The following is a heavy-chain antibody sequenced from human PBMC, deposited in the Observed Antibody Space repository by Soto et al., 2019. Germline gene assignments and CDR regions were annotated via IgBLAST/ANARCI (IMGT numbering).Heavy chain of an antibody. CDR1: GFTCSDHY. Sequence: EVQLVESGGGLVQPGGSLRLSCAASGFTCSDHYMDWVRQAPGKGLEWVGRTRNKANSYTTEYAASVEGRFTISRDDSKNSLYLQMNSLKTEDTAVYYCASVYLPGYYFDFWGQGTLVTVPS. J-gene: IGHJ4*02. D-gene: IGHD2-2*01. V-gene: IGHV3-72*01. CDR3: ASVYLPGYYFDF. CDR2: TRNKANSYTT.